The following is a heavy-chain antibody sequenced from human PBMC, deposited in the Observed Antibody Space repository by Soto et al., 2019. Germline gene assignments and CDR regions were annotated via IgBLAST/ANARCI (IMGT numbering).Heavy chain of an antibody. CDR3: ENSYWPVGNY. V-gene: IGHV3-74*01. J-gene: IGHJ4*02. Sequence: SQRLSCGASGLTFSYYWVHWVRQAPGKGLVWVSRIKNDGSGTSYADSVKGRFTISRDNAKNTLYLQMNSLRAEDTAVYYCENSYWPVGNYWGQGIPVT. CDR2: IKNDGSGT. D-gene: IGHD1-26*01. CDR1: GLTFSYYW.